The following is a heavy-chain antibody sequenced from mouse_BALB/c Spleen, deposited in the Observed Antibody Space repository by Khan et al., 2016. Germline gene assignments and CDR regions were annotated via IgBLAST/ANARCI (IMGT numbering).Heavy chain of an antibody. CDR1: GYTFTSYY. CDR3: TRTPYYGSSVDY. V-gene: IGHV1S81*02. J-gene: IGHJ2*01. CDR2: INPSNGGT. D-gene: IGHD1-1*01. Sequence: VQLLESGAELVKPGASVKLSCKASGYTFTSYYMYWVKQRPGQGLEWIGEINPSNGGTNFHEKFKSKATLTVDKSSSTAYMQLSSLTSEDSAGYDCTRTPYYGSSVDYWGQGTTLTVSS.